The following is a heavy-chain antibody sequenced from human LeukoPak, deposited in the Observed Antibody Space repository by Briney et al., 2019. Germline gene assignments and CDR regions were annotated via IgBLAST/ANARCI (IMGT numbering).Heavy chain of an antibody. D-gene: IGHD5-12*01. CDR1: GGSISRSSYY. V-gene: IGHV4-39*07. CDR2: IYYSGST. CDR3: AVLWGGYPGY. J-gene: IGHJ4*02. Sequence: SETLSLTCTVSGGSISRSSYYWGWVRQPPGKGLEWIGSIYYSGSTYYNPSLKSRVTISVDTSKNQFSLKLSSVTAADTALYYCAVLWGGYPGYWGQGTLVTVSS.